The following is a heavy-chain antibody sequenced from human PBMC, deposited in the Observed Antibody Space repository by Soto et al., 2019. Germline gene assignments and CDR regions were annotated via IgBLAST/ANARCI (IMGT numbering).Heavy chain of an antibody. CDR2: INPILSMS. CDR3: ATSYGSGYRAFDY. Sequence: QVQLVQSGAEVKRPGSSVKVSCKASGDTFAFHSINWVRQAPGLGLEWMGRINPILSMSNYAQRFQGRVTMTVDKFTSIAYRILSSLRSEDTAIYYCATSYGSGYRAFDYWGQGALVTVSS. J-gene: IGHJ4*02. CDR1: GDTFAFHS. D-gene: IGHD3-10*01. V-gene: IGHV1-69*02.